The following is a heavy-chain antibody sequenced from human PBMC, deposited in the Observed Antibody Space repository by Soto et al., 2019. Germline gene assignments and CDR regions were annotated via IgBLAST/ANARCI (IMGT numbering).Heavy chain of an antibody. CDR1: GSSISSSNW. D-gene: IGHD3-22*01. J-gene: IGHJ3*02. CDR3: ARDIPYDSSGYYPLGAFDI. V-gene: IGHV4-4*02. Sequence: SETLSLTCAVSGSSISSSNWWSWVRQPPGKGLEWIGEIYHSGSTNYNPSLKSRVTISVDKSKNQFSLKLSSVTAADTAVYYCARDIPYDSSGYYPLGAFDIWGQGTMVTVS. CDR2: IYHSGST.